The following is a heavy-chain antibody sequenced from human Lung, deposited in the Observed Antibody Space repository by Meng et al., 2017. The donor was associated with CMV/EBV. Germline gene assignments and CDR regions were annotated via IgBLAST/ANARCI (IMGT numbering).Heavy chain of an antibody. CDR1: GFRFSDYY. CDR3: ARVLLEARGWYYQGMDV. D-gene: IGHD6-19*01. Sequence: GESLKISCAASGFRFSDYYMTWIRQAPGKGLEWVSYVSSSYAVDYADSLKGRFTISRDNAKKSVHLQMNSLRVEDTAVYYCARVLLEARGWYYQGMDVWGQGTTVTVSS. CDR2: VSSSYAV. V-gene: IGHV3-69-1*01. J-gene: IGHJ6*02.